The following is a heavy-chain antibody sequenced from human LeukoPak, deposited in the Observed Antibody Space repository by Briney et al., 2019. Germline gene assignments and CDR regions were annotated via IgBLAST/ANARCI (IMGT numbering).Heavy chain of an antibody. Sequence: PGGSLRLSCAASGFTFSSYAMHWVRQAPGKGLEWVAVISYDGSNKYYADSVKGRFTISRDNSKNTLYLQMNSLRVEDTAVYYCASTYGSGRTLYYFDFWGHGTLVTVSS. J-gene: IGHJ4*01. CDR2: ISYDGSNK. CDR3: ASTYGSGRTLYYFDF. V-gene: IGHV3-30*14. CDR1: GFTFSSYA. D-gene: IGHD3-10*01.